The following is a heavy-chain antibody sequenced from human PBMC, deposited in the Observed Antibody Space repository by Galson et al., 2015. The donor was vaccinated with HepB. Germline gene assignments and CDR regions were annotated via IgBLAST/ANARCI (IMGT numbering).Heavy chain of an antibody. V-gene: IGHV1-46*01. CDR3: ARGVLLWDGPDY. D-gene: IGHD3-10*01. J-gene: IGHJ4*02. CDR2: INPSGGST. Sequence: SVKVSCKASGYKFTSYYMHWVRQAPGQGLEWMGIINPSGGSTDYAQKFQGRLTMTRDTSTSTVFMELSSLWSEDTAVYHCARGVLLWDGPDYWGQGTLVTVPS. CDR1: GYKFTSYY.